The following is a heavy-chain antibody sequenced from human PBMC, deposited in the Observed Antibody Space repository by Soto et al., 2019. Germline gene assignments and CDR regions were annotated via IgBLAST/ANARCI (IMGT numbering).Heavy chain of an antibody. J-gene: IGHJ4*02. CDR3: ARESRYCSGGSCYFLPGIDY. D-gene: IGHD2-15*01. V-gene: IGHV1-69*13. CDR1: GYTFTSYA. CDR2: IIPIFGTA. Sequence: SVKVSCKASGYTFTSYAMHWVRQAPGQRLEWMGGIIPIFGTANYAQKFQGRVTITADESTSTAYMELSSLRSEDTAVYYCARESRYCSGGSCYFLPGIDYWGQGTLVTVPQ.